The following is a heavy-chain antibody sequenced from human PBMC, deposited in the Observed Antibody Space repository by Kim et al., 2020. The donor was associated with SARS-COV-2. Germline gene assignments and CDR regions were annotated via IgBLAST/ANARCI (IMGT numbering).Heavy chain of an antibody. D-gene: IGHD3-10*01. CDR1: GGSISSGGYY. CDR2: IYYSGST. V-gene: IGHV4-31*03. J-gene: IGHJ5*02. CDR3: ARGGHYYGSGSFASWFDP. Sequence: SETLSLTCTVSGGSISSGGYYWSWIRQHPGKGLEWIGYIYYSGSTYYNPSLKSRVTISVDTSKNQFSLTLSSVTAADTAVYYCARGGHYYGSGSFASWFDPWSQGTLVTVSS.